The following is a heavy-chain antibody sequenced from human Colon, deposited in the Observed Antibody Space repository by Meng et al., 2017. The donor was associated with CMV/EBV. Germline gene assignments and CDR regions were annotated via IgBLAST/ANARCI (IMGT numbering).Heavy chain of an antibody. CDR2: IKPDGSEQ. J-gene: IGHJ4*02. V-gene: IGHV3-7*01. CDR1: RFTFNTYW. Sequence: GGSLRLSCVGSRFTFNTYWMTWVRQAPGKGLEWVANIKPDGSEQYYVDSVKGRFTISRDNAKNSVFLQMNSPRVEDTAVYYCTRTSVASPGVYWGQGTLVTVSS. CDR3: TRTSVASPGVY. D-gene: IGHD6-13*01.